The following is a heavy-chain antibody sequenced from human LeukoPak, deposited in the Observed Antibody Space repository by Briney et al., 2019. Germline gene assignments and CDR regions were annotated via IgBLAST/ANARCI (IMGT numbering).Heavy chain of an antibody. Sequence: SAKVSCKASGFTFTSSAMQWVRQARGQRLEWIGWTVVGSGNTNYAQKFQERVTITRDMSTSTAYMELSSLRSEDTAVYYCAASYSGYDPRSGMDVWGQGTTVTVSS. CDR2: TVVGSGNT. D-gene: IGHD5-12*01. CDR3: AASYSGYDPRSGMDV. CDR1: GFTFTSSA. V-gene: IGHV1-58*02. J-gene: IGHJ6*02.